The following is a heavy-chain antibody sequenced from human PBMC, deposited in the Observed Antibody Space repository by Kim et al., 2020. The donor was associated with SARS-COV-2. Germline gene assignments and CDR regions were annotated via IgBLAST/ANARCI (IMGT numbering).Heavy chain of an antibody. J-gene: IGHJ4*02. D-gene: IGHD4-17*01. V-gene: IGHV1-2*02. Sequence: AQKLQGRVTMTRDASISTAYMELSRLRSDDTAVYYCAREPTTVTTNLLDYWGQGTLVTVSS. CDR3: AREPTTVTTNLLDY.